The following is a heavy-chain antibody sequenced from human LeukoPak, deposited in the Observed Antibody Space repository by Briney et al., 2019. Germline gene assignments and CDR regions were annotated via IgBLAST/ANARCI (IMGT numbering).Heavy chain of an antibody. CDR3: GKDMSPGGLDN. J-gene: IGHJ4*02. Sequence: PGGSLRLSCAASGFTFSRYSMNWVRQAPGKGLEWVSSISISSNYIYYTDSVKGRCTISRDNGKNSLYLQMNSLRAEDTALYYCGKDMSPGGLDNWGQGTLVTVSS. D-gene: IGHD3-10*01. CDR2: ISISSNYI. V-gene: IGHV3-21*04. CDR1: GFTFSRYS.